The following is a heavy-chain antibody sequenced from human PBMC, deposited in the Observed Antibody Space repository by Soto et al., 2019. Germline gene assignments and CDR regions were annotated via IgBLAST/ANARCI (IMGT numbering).Heavy chain of an antibody. CDR2: IIPLLDTP. CDR3: ARAVGTGVFDY. CDR1: GDSFATST. J-gene: IGHJ4*01. D-gene: IGHD1-1*01. V-gene: IGHV1-69*18. Sequence: QVQLVQSGTEVKRPGSSVKVSCKASGDSFATSTFSWVRQTPGQGLEWMGTIIPLLDTPDYAQKFQGSVTITADESTSTVYMELNSLRSDDAAVYYCARAVGTGVFDYWGHGTLVTVSS.